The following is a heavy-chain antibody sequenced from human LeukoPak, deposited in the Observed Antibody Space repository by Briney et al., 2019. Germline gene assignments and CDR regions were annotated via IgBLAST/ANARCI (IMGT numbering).Heavy chain of an antibody. J-gene: IGHJ4*02. D-gene: IGHD1-26*01. CDR2: LYAGGSS. V-gene: IGHV3-53*01. CDR1: GINVSDNY. Sequence: GGSLRLSCATSGINVSDNYINWVRQAPGKGLEWISILYAGGSSYYADSVKGRFTISRDNSKNTLYLQMNSLRAEDTAVYYCAKVHSGSYYPFDYWGQGTLVTVSS. CDR3: AKVHSGSYYPFDY.